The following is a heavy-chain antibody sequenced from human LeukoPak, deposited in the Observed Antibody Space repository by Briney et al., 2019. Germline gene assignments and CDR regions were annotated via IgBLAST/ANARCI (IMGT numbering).Heavy chain of an antibody. CDR1: GGTFSSYA. J-gene: IGHJ1*01. V-gene: IGHV1-69*13. CDR2: IIPIFGTA. Sequence: SVKVSCKASGGTFSSYAISWVRQAPGQGLEWMGGIIPIFGTANYAQKFQGRVTITADESTSTAYMELSSLRSEDTAVYYCARGGAARLHFQNWGQGTLVTVSS. D-gene: IGHD6-6*01. CDR3: ARGGAARLHFQN.